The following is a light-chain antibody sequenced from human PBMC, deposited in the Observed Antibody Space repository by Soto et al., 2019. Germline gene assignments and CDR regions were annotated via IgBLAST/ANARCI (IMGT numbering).Light chain of an antibody. CDR2: GAS. CDR1: QSVSSNY. CDR3: QQSFKTPLP. V-gene: IGKV3-20*01. Sequence: EIVLTQSPGTLSLSPGERASLSCRASQSVSSNYLAWHQQKRGQAPRLLIYGASSRATGIPDRFSGSGSGTDFTLTITDVQPEDFATYYCQQSFKTPLPFGGGTKVDI. J-gene: IGKJ4*01.